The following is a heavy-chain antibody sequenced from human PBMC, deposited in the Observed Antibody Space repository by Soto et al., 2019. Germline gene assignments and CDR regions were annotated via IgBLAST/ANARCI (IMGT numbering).Heavy chain of an antibody. D-gene: IGHD4-17*01. CDR3: AKFYYGDYSYYYYGIDV. CDR1: GFTFSSYA. J-gene: IGHJ6*02. V-gene: IGHV3-23*01. Sequence: EVQVLESGGGLVQPGGSLRLSCAASGFTFSSYAMSWVRQAPGKGLEWVSAISGSGDSTRYADSVQGRFTISRDTSKHTLYLQMNSLRAEDTAVYYCAKFYYGDYSYYYYGIDVWGQGTTVTVSS. CDR2: ISGSGDST.